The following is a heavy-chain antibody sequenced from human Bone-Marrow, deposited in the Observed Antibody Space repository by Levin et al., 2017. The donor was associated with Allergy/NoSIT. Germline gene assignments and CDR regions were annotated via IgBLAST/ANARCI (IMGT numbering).Heavy chain of an antibody. J-gene: IGHJ4*02. D-gene: IGHD3-10*01. CDR2: IIPLVGTT. V-gene: IGHV1-69*04. CDR3: ASGTRPSLMVRGEPFDS. Sequence: PGESLKISCKASGGPFSNFAVNWVRQAPGQGPEWMGMIIPLVGTTNYAPRFLGRVTITADKSTRTGFMELSRLTHEDTAVYYCASGTRPSLMVRGEPFDSWDQGTLVVVSS. CDR1: GGPFSNFA.